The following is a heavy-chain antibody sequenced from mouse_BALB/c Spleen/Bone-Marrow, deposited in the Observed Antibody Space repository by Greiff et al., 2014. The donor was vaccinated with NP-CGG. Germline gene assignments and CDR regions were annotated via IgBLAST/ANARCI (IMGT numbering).Heavy chain of an antibody. CDR2: IDPANGNT. CDR1: GFNIKDTY. D-gene: IGHD1-1*01. CDR3: AAYYYGSSQFAY. Sequence: DVQLVESGAELVKPGASVKLSCTASGFNIKDTYMHWVKQRPEQGLEWIGRIDPANGNTKYDPKFQGKATITADTSSNTAYLQLSSLTSEDTAVYYCAAYYYGSSQFAYWGQGTLVTVPA. J-gene: IGHJ3*01. V-gene: IGHV14-3*02.